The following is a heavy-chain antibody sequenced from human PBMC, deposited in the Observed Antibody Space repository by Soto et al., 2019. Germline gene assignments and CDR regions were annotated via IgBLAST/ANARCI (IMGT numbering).Heavy chain of an antibody. CDR2: ISSTSSYI. V-gene: IGHV3-21*01. J-gene: IGHJ4*02. CDR1: GFTFSTYS. D-gene: IGHD3-22*01. CDR3: VRDVNYYDSSGYRDY. Sequence: EVQLVESGGGLVKPGGSLRLSCAASGFTFSTYSLHWVRQAPGKGLEWVSSISSTSSYIYYADSVKGRFTISRDNAKNSLYVQMNSLRAEDTAVYYCVRDVNYYDSSGYRDYWGQGTLVTVSS.